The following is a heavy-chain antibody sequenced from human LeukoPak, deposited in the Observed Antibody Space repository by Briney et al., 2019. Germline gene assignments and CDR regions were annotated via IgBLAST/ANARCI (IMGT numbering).Heavy chain of an antibody. D-gene: IGHD4-17*01. V-gene: IGHV1-69*05. Sequence: SVKASCKASGGTFSSYAISWVRQAPGQGLEWMGRIIPIFGTANYAQKFQGRVSITTDESTSTAYMELSSLRSEDTAVYYCARMRDDYGLNWGQGTLVTVSS. J-gene: IGHJ4*02. CDR2: IIPIFGTA. CDR3: ARMRDDYGLN. CDR1: GGTFSSYA.